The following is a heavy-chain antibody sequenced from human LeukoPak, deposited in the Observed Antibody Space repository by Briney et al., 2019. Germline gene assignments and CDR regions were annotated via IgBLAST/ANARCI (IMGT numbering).Heavy chain of an antibody. J-gene: IGHJ4*02. Sequence: GGALRLSCAASGFTFSRYAMHWVRQAPGKGVEYVSVISSSGRSSYYSNSLNRRLPISRDNSKHTLYLQMGSLRAEDMAVYYCARGGLLWFGELSGYWGQGTLVTVSS. V-gene: IGHV3-64*01. D-gene: IGHD3-10*01. CDR1: GFTFSRYA. CDR2: ISSSGRSS. CDR3: ARGGLLWFGELSGY.